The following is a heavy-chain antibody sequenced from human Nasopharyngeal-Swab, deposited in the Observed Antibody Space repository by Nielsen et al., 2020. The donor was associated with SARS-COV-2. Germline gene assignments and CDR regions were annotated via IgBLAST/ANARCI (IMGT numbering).Heavy chain of an antibody. CDR2: ISSSSSYV. CDR1: GFTFSSYS. D-gene: IGHD5-12*01. CDR3: ARASGYDFGYYYGMDV. V-gene: IGHV3-21*01. J-gene: IGHJ6*04. Sequence: GGSLRLSCAASGFTFSSYSMNWVRQAPGKGLEWVSSISSSSSYVYYADSVKGRFTITRDNAKNSLYLQMNSLRAEDTAVYYCARASGYDFGYYYGMDVWGKGTTVTVSS.